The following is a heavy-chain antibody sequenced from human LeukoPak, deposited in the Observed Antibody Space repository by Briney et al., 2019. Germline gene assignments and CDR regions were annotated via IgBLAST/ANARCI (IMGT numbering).Heavy chain of an antibody. CDR2: INPYSGGT. CDR3: ARCEIYCINGFCYKEPCDY. J-gene: IGHJ4*02. V-gene: IGHV1-2*02. CDR1: GYTFTSYG. D-gene: IGHD2-8*01. Sequence: ASVKVSCKASGYTFTSYGISWVRQAPGQGLEWMGWINPYSGGTNYAQKFRGRVTMTRDTSISTAYVDLSRLTSDDTAVYFCARCEIYCINGFCYKEPCDYWGQGTLVTVSS.